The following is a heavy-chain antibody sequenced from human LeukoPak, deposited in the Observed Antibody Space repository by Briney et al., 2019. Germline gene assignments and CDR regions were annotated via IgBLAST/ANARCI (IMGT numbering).Heavy chain of an antibody. CDR3: AREGGYCGGDCYSDY. J-gene: IGHJ4*02. V-gene: IGHV4-31*03. Sequence: SETLALTCTVSGGSISSGGYYWSWIRQHPGKGLEWIGYIYYSGSTFYNPSLKSRITISVDTSKNQFSLKLNSVTAADTAVYYCAREGGYCGGDCYSDYWGQGTLVTVSS. CDR1: GGSISSGGYY. D-gene: IGHD2-21*02. CDR2: IYYSGST.